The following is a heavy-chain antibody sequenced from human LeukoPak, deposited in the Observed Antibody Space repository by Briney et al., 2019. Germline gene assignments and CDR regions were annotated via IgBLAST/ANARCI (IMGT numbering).Heavy chain of an antibody. D-gene: IGHD6-13*01. V-gene: IGHV4-30-2*01. J-gene: IGHJ6*02. CDR2: IYHSGST. Sequence: SETLSLTCAVSGGSISSGGYSWSWIRQPPGKGLEWIGYIYHSGSTYYNPSLKSRVTISVDRSKNQFSLKLSSVTAADTAVYYCARRYSSSWYYYYGMDVWGQGTTVTVSS. CDR1: GGSISSGGYS. CDR3: ARRYSSSWYYYYGMDV.